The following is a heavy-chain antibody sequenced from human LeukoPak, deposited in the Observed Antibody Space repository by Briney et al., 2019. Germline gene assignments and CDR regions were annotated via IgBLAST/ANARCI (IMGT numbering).Heavy chain of an antibody. CDR3: ATIKRGNIFGYFDF. Sequence: SKTLSLTCAVSGASMNTHYWSWIRQPPGKGLEWIGYMLDTVTTKDNPSLKSRFTLSADTSKNQFSLRLTSVTAADTAVYYCATIKRGNIFGYFDFWGQGIPVTVSS. D-gene: IGHD5-18*01. CDR2: MLDTVTT. CDR1: GASMNTHY. V-gene: IGHV4-59*11. J-gene: IGHJ4*02.